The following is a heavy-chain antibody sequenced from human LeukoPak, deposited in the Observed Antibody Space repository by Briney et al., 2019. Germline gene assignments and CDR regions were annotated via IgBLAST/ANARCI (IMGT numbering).Heavy chain of an antibody. J-gene: IGHJ4*02. CDR3: ARAFLAGYYNDY. V-gene: IGHV3-48*03. Sequence: GGSLRLSCAASGFTFSSYEMNWVRQAPGKGLEWVSYISSSGSTIYYADSVKGRFTISRDNAKNSLYLQMNSLRAEDTAVYYCARAFLAGYYNDYWGQGTLVTVSS. CDR2: ISSSGSTI. CDR1: GFTFSSYE. D-gene: IGHD3-9*01.